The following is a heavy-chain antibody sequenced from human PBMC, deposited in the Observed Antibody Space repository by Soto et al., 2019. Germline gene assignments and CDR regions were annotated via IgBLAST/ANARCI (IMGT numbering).Heavy chain of an antibody. J-gene: IGHJ6*02. D-gene: IGHD2-2*01. CDR3: ARGSYCSSTSCYFSHYYYGMDV. V-gene: IGHV4-30-4*01. CDR2: IYYSGST. Sequence: KPSETLSLTCTDSGGSISSGDYYWSWIRQPPGKGLEWIGYIYYSGSTYYNPSLKSRVTISVDTSKNQFSLKLSSVTAADTAVYYCARGSYCSSTSCYFSHYYYGMDVWGQGTTVTVSS. CDR1: GGSISSGDYY.